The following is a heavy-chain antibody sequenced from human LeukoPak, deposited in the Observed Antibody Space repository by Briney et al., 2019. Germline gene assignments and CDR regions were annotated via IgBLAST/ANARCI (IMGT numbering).Heavy chain of an antibody. J-gene: IGHJ4*02. D-gene: IGHD6-13*01. Sequence: PGGSLRLSCAASGFTFSSYSMNWVRQAPGKGLEWVAVISYDGSNKYYADSVKGRFTISRDNSKNTLYLQMNSLRAEDTAVYYCAKVGAVYSSSRIRDYWGQGTLVTVSS. CDR1: GFTFSSYS. CDR2: ISYDGSNK. CDR3: AKVGAVYSSSRIRDY. V-gene: IGHV3-30*18.